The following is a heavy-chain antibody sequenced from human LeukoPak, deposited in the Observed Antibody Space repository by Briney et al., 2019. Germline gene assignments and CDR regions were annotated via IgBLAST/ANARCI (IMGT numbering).Heavy chain of an antibody. J-gene: IGHJ5*02. CDR1: GFIFNKHA. D-gene: IGHD3-3*01. Sequence: PGGSLRLSCAASGFIFNKHAMSWVRQAPGKGLEWVSAISGSGGSTYYADSVKGRFTISRDNSKNTLHLQMNSLRAEDTAVYYCAKDRTISGYTPLSWGQGTLVTVSS. CDR3: AKDRTISGYTPLS. CDR2: ISGSGGST. V-gene: IGHV3-23*01.